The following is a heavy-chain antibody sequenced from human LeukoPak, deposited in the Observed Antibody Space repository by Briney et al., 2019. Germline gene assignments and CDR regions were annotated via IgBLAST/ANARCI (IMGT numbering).Heavy chain of an antibody. D-gene: IGHD4-11*01. CDR2: ISSSSSTI. J-gene: IGHJ4*02. CDR1: GFTFSSYS. Sequence: GGSLRLSCAASGFTFSSYSMNWVRQAPGKGLEWVSYISSSSSTIYYADSVKGRFTISRDNAKNSLYLQMNSLRAEDTAVYYCARDRDYRPFDYWGQGTLVTVSS. V-gene: IGHV3-48*04. CDR3: ARDRDYRPFDY.